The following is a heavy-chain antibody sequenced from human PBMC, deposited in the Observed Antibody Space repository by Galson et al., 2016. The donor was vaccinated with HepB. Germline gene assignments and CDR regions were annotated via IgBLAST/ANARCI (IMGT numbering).Heavy chain of an antibody. V-gene: IGHV3-30*03. D-gene: IGHD1-14*01. CDR1: GFPFSSYG. CDR3: ARNWVHIAEEGHMDV. Sequence: SLRLSCAASGFPFSSYGMHWVRQTPGKGLEWLAVISSDGNTRYYGDSVRGRFTLSRDNSKNTLFLHMNSLRTEDTAVYYCARNWVHIAEEGHMDVWGQGTTVTVSS. J-gene: IGHJ6*02. CDR2: ISSDGNTR.